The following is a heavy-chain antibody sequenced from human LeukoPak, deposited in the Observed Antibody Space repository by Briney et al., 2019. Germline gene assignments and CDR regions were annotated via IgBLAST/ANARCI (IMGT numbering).Heavy chain of an antibody. D-gene: IGHD3-10*01. CDR3: ARGLTMVRAKYYFDY. CDR2: TYYSGST. CDR1: GGSISSYY. Sequence: PSETLSLTCTVSGGSISSYYWSWIRQPPGKGLEWIGYTYYSGSTNYNPSLKSRVTISVDTSKNQFSLKLSSVTAADTAVYYCARGLTMVRAKYYFDYWGQGTLVTVSS. V-gene: IGHV4-59*01. J-gene: IGHJ4*02.